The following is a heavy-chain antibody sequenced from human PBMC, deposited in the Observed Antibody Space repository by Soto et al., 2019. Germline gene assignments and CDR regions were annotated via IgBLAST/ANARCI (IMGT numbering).Heavy chain of an antibody. V-gene: IGHV4-30-4*01. Sequence: PSETLSLTCTVSGGSISSGDYYWSWIRQPPGKGLEWIGYIYYSGSTYYNPSLKSRVTISVDRSKNQFSLKLSSVTAEDTAVYYCAKVEGVMVRGVNIPYYYGMDVWGQGTTVTVSS. CDR1: GGSISSGDYY. CDR3: AKVEGVMVRGVNIPYYYGMDV. CDR2: IYYSGST. D-gene: IGHD3-10*01. J-gene: IGHJ6*02.